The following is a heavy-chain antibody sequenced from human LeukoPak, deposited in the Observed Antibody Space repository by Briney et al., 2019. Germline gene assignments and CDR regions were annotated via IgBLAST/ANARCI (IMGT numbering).Heavy chain of an antibody. CDR1: GFPVSNSW. Sequence: GGSLRLAWAVSGFPVSNSWMEWVRQAPGKGRGGVANIKSDGSGISYVDCVKGRFIISRDNARNSLYLQMNSLRVEDTAVYFCAGGNSMDVWGKGTAVTVSS. CDR2: IKSDGSGI. V-gene: IGHV3-7*03. CDR3: AGGNSMDV. D-gene: IGHD1/OR15-1a*01. J-gene: IGHJ6*04.